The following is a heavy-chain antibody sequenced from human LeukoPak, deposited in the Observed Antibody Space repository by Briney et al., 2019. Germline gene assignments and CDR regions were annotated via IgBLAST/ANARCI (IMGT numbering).Heavy chain of an antibody. Sequence: SETLSLTCTVSGGSISSGSYYWSWIRQPAGKGLEWIGRIYTSGSTNYNPTLKSRVTISVDTSKNQFSLKLSSVTAADTAVYYCARGIVLMVYAPDYMDVWGKGTTVTVSS. CDR1: GGSISSGSYY. CDR3: ARGIVLMVYAPDYMDV. CDR2: IYTSGST. V-gene: IGHV4-61*02. D-gene: IGHD2-8*01. J-gene: IGHJ6*03.